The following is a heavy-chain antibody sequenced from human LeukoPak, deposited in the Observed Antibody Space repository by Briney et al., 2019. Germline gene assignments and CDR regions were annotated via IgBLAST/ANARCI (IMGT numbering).Heavy chain of an antibody. J-gene: IGHJ4*02. Sequence: SETLSLTCTVSGGSISSFYWSWIRQPPGKGLEWLGYISYIGSTNYNTSLKSRVTISVDTSKNQFSLKLSSVTAADTAVYYCARHGNHVGGIQLWLSLDYWGQGTLVTVSS. CDR3: ARHGNHVGGIQLWLSLDY. CDR1: GGSISSFY. D-gene: IGHD5-18*01. V-gene: IGHV4-59*08. CDR2: ISYIGST.